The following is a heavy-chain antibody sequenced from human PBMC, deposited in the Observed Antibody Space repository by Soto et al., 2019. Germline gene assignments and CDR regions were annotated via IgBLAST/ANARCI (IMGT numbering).Heavy chain of an antibody. CDR1: GFSFSNAW. CDR2: IVTETKGGTT. Sequence: PGGSLRLSCAASGFSFSNAWMNWVRQAPGKGLEWVGRIVTETKGGTTDYAAPVKGRFTISRDDSKDTLYLQMNSLRTEDTAVYYCTIEHCGLTYWGQGTQVTVSS. J-gene: IGHJ4*02. V-gene: IGHV3-15*07. D-gene: IGHD5-12*01. CDR3: TIEHCGLTY.